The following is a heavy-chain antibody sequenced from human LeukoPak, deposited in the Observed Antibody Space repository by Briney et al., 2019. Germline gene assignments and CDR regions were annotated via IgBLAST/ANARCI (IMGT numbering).Heavy chain of an antibody. CDR1: GYTFTDYY. CDR3: ARTHYSNPLGYGMDV. CDR2: INPNSGGT. Sequence: ASVKVSCKASGYTFTDYYMHWVRQAPGQGVEWMGRINPNSGGTNYAQKFQGRVTMTRDTSISTAYMELSRLRSDDTAVYYCARTHYSNPLGYGMDVWGQGTTVTVSS. V-gene: IGHV1-2*06. D-gene: IGHD4-11*01. J-gene: IGHJ6*02.